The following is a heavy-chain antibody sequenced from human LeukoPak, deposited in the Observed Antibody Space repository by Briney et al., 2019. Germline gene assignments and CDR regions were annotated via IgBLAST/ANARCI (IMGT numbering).Heavy chain of an antibody. CDR3: ARRLMYYYDSSGYDVAFDI. V-gene: IGHV5-51*01. Sequence: GESLKISCKGSGYSFTNYWIGWVRQMPGKGLEWMGVIYPGDSDTIYSPSFQGQVTTSADKSIITAYLQWSSLKASDTAMYYCARRLMYYYDSSGYDVAFDIWGQGTMVTVSS. D-gene: IGHD3-22*01. CDR1: GYSFTNYW. J-gene: IGHJ3*02. CDR2: IYPGDSDT.